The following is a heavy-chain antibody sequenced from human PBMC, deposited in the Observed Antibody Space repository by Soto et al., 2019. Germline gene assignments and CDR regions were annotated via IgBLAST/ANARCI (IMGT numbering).Heavy chain of an antibody. D-gene: IGHD2-15*01. V-gene: IGHV1-18*01. CDR1: GYTFTSYG. J-gene: IGHJ3*02. Sequence: ASVKVSCKASGYTFTSYGISWVRQAPGQGLQWMGWISAYNGNTNYAQKLQGRVTMTTDTSTSTAYMELRSLRSDDAAVYYCARDRVVVVADAFDIWGQGTMVTVSS. CDR2: ISAYNGNT. CDR3: ARDRVVVVADAFDI.